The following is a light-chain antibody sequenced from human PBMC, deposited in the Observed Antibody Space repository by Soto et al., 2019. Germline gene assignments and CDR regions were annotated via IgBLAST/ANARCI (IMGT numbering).Light chain of an antibody. Sequence: EIVLTQSPGPLSLSPGERATLSCRASQSVSSSDLAWYQQKPGQAPRLLIYGASSRATGIPDRFSGSGSGTDFTLTISRLEPEDFAVYYCQQYGSSSWTFGQGTKVEIK. J-gene: IGKJ1*01. CDR2: GAS. V-gene: IGKV3-20*01. CDR1: QSVSSSD. CDR3: QQYGSSSWT.